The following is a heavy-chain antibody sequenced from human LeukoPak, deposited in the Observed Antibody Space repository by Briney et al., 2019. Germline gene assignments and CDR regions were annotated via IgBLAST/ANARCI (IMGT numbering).Heavy chain of an antibody. CDR3: ARVTGYRIEDYFDY. V-gene: IGHV4-34*01. CDR2: INHSGST. D-gene: IGHD6-13*01. J-gene: IGHJ4*02. Sequence: SETLSLTCAVYGGSFSGYYWSWIRQPPGKGLGWIGEINHSGSTNYNPSLKSRVTISVDTSKNQFSLKLSSVTAADTAVYYCARVTGYRIEDYFDYWGQGTLVTVSS. CDR1: GGSFSGYY.